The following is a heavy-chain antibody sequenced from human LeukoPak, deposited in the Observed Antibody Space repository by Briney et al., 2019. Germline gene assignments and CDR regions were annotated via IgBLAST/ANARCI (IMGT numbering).Heavy chain of an antibody. CDR1: GGXISNYY. CDR3: ARYDGSSWSGWFDP. Sequence: SETLSLTCSVSGGXISNYYCSWIRQSPGKGLEWIAFISDSGRSDYNPSLRSRVTISLDTSKKQFSLKMNSVTAADTAVYYCARYDGSSWSGWFDPWGQGTLVTVSS. CDR2: ISDSGRS. D-gene: IGHD6-13*01. J-gene: IGHJ5*02. V-gene: IGHV4-59*12.